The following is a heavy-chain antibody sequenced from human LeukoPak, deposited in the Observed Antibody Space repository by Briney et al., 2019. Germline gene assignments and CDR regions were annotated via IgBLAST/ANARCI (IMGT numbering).Heavy chain of an antibody. J-gene: IGHJ1*01. V-gene: IGHV4-39*01. CDR3: ARRRYYDSTGYFE. CDR1: GDYISSSSYY. CDR2: IYHSGRT. Sequence: SETLSLTCAVSGDYISSSSYYWGWIRQSPGTGLEWIGDIYHSGRTYCNPSLKSRVAISIDTSKNQFSLRLRSMTAADTAVFYCARRRYYDSTGYFEWGRGTLVTVSS. D-gene: IGHD3-22*01.